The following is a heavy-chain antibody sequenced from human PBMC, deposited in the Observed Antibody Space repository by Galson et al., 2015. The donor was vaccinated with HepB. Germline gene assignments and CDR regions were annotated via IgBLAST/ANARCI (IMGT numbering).Heavy chain of an antibody. Sequence: SLRLSCAVSGFTFSDHYIDWVRQAPGQGLEWVGRSRNKPRGYSTAYAASVKGRFTVSRADSKDSVFLQMNSLRSEDTAVYDCARSEVTTVVTDFDSWGQGTLVTVSS. CDR3: ARSEVTTVVTDFDS. V-gene: IGHV3-72*01. CDR2: SRNKPRGYST. J-gene: IGHJ4*02. CDR1: GFTFSDHY. D-gene: IGHD4-23*01.